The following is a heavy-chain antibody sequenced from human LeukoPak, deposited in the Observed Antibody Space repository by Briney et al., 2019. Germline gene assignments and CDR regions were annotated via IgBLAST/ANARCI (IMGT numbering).Heavy chain of an antibody. CDR2: ISWDGGST. D-gene: IGHD2-21*01. V-gene: IGHV3-43D*04. CDR3: AKGRIGSRSPFDY. Sequence: PGGSLRLSCAASDGMHWVRQAPGKGLEWVSLISWDGGSTYYADSVKGRFTISRDNSKNSLYLQMNSLGAEDTALYYCAKGRIGSRSPFDYWGQRILVTVSS. J-gene: IGHJ4*02. CDR1: DG.